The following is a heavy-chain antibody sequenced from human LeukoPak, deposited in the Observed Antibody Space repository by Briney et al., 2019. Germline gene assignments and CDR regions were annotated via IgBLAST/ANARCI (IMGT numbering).Heavy chain of an antibody. Sequence: GESLEISCKGSGYSFTSYWIGWVRQMPGKGLEWMGIIYPGDSDTRYSPSFQGQVTISADKSISTAYLQWSSLKASDTAMYYCARQITRDGYNLGFDYWGQGTLVTVSS. D-gene: IGHD5-24*01. J-gene: IGHJ4*02. V-gene: IGHV5-51*01. CDR1: GYSFTSYW. CDR2: IYPGDSDT. CDR3: ARQITRDGYNLGFDY.